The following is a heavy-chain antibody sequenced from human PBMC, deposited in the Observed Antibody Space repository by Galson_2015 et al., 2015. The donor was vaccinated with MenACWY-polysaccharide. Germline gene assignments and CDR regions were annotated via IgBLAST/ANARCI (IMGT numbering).Heavy chain of an antibody. D-gene: IGHD3-10*01. CDR3: ARRGGSYYDS. J-gene: IGHJ4*02. V-gene: IGHV3-74*01. CDR1: GFTFSSDW. Sequence: SLRLSCAASGFTFSSDWMHWVRQAPGKGLVWVSRINNDATTINYAASVKGRFIISRDNAKNTLYLQMNSLRAEDTAVYYCARRGGSYYDSWGQGTLVTVSS. CDR2: INNDATTI.